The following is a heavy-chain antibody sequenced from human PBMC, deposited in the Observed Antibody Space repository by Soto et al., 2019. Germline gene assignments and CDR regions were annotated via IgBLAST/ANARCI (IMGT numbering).Heavy chain of an antibody. CDR1: GGSISSSDFY. V-gene: IGHV4-39*01. Sequence: QLQLQESGPGLVKPSETLSLTCTVSGGSISSSDFYWGWLRQPPGKGLDFIGSMYYSGTTYYNPSLKNRITISVDTSKNRFSLKLISVTAADTAVYYCAVVDSTGNWFDPWGQGALVTVSS. J-gene: IGHJ5*02. CDR2: MYYSGTT. D-gene: IGHD3-22*01. CDR3: AVVDSTGNWFDP.